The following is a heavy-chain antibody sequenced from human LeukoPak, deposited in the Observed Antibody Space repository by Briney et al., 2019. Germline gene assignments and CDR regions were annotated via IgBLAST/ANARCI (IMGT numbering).Heavy chain of an antibody. Sequence: GGSLRLSCAASGFTFSSCSMNWVRQAPGKGLEWVSSISSSSSYIYYADSVKGRFTISRDNAKNSLYLQMNSLRAEDTAAYYCARTGRDSYYFDYWGQGTLVTVSS. V-gene: IGHV3-21*01. CDR3: ARTGRDSYYFDY. CDR1: GFTFSSCS. D-gene: IGHD5-24*01. J-gene: IGHJ4*02. CDR2: ISSSSSYI.